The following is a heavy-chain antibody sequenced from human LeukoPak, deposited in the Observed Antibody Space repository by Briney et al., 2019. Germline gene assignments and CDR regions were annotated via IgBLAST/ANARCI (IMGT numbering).Heavy chain of an antibody. CDR3: ARGGVAAKSYFDF. V-gene: IGHV4-59*11. D-gene: IGHD3-10*01. CDR1: GGSISPLY. Sequence: SETLSLTCTVSGGSISPLYWGWIRQPPGKGLEFIGYIYDSGAANYNPSLKSRVSLSVDTSENQFSLKLSSVTAADTAVYYCARGGVAAKSYFDFWGQGTLVTVSS. CDR2: IYDSGAA. J-gene: IGHJ4*02.